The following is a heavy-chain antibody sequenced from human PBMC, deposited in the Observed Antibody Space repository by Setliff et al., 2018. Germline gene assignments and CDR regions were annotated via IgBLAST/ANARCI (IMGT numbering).Heavy chain of an antibody. CDR1: GYTFINYG. V-gene: IGHV1-18*01. D-gene: IGHD3-10*01. CDR2: VSGDNDSR. J-gene: IGHJ4*02. CDR3: AKVKGAMVRGVMGYFDY. Sequence: ASVKVSCKASGYTFINYGISWVRQAPGQGLEWMGWVSGDNDSRGYAQGLQGRITMTTDTSTSTAYMELRSLRSDDTAVYYCAKVKGAMVRGVMGYFDYWGQGTLVTVSS.